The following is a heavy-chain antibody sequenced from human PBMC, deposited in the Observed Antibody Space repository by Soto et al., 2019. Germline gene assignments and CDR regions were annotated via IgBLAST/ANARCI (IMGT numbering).Heavy chain of an antibody. CDR1: GGSFSGYY. D-gene: IGHD1-1*01. J-gene: IGHJ4*02. CDR2: INHSGST. CDR3: ARGSGYNDY. Sequence: PSETLSLTCAVYGGSFSGYYWSWIRQPPGKGLEWIGEINHSGSTNYNPSLKSRVTISVDTSKNQFSLKLSSVTAADTAVYYCARGSGYNDYWGQGTLVTVSS. V-gene: IGHV4-34*01.